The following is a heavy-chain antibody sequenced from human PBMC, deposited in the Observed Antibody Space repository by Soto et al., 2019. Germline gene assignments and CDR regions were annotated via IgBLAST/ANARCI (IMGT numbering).Heavy chain of an antibody. CDR1: GGSISSYY. D-gene: IGHD3-3*01. J-gene: IGHJ4*02. V-gene: IGHV4-59*01. CDR3: ARGGRGYYDFWSGYSFFDY. Sequence: SETLSLTCTVSGGSISSYYWSWIRQPPGKGLEWIGYIYYSGSTNYNPSLKSRVTISVDTSKNQFSLKLSSVTAADTAVYYCARGGRGYYDFWSGYSFFDYWGQGTLVTVSS. CDR2: IYYSGST.